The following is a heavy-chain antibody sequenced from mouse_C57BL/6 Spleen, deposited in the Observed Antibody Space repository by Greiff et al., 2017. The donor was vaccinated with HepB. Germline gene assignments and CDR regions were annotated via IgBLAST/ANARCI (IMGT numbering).Heavy chain of an antibody. Sequence: VQLQESGAELVKPGASVKLSCKASGYTFTSYWMHWVKQRPGQGLEWIGMIHPNSGSTNYNEKFKSKATLTVDKSSSTAYMQLSSLTSEDSAVYYSARGDYYGYYAMDYWGQGTSVTVSS. J-gene: IGHJ4*01. D-gene: IGHD1-1*01. CDR2: IHPNSGST. CDR1: GYTFTSYW. CDR3: ARGDYYGYYAMDY. V-gene: IGHV1-64*01.